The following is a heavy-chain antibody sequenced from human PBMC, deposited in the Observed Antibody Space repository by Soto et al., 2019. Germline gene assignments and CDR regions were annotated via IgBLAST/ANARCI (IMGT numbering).Heavy chain of an antibody. CDR2: ISAYNGAT. Sequence: GASVKVSCKTSGFTFTHYGIRWVRQAPGQGLEWMGWISAYNGATNYAQKIRDRLTMTTDASTSTAYMELRSLRSDDTAVYFCARASNASNWDYWGQGTLVTVSS. V-gene: IGHV1-18*01. D-gene: IGHD6-13*01. J-gene: IGHJ4*02. CDR3: ARASNASNWDY. CDR1: GFTFTHYG.